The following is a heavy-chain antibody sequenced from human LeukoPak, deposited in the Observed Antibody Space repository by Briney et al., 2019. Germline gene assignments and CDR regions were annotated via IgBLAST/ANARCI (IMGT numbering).Heavy chain of an antibody. V-gene: IGHV1-2*02. D-gene: IGHD5-12*01. CDR2: INPSSGNT. CDR1: GYTFSEYY. J-gene: IGHJ5*02. CDR3: ARARKEIGYDVWFDP. Sequence: ASVKVSCKASGYTFSEYYLHWMRQAPGQGLEWMGWINPSSGNTNSAQQFQGRVTMTRDTSITTAYMDLSSLRSDDTAVYYCARARKEIGYDVWFDPWGQESLLTVPS.